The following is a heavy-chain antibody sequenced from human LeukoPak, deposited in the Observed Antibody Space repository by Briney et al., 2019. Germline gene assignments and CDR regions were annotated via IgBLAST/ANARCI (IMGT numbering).Heavy chain of an antibody. J-gene: IGHJ4*02. CDR3: ARAGIAALNFDY. CDR1: GGTFSSYA. CDR2: IIPTFGTA. Sequence: ASVKVSCKASGGTFSSYAISWVRQAPGQGLEWMGGIIPTFGTANYAQKFQGRVTITADESTSTAYMELSSLRSEDTAVYYCARAGIAALNFDYWGQGTLVTVSS. V-gene: IGHV1-69*13. D-gene: IGHD6-6*01.